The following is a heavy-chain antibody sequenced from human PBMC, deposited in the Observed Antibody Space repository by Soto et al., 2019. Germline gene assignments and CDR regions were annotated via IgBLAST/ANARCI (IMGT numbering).Heavy chain of an antibody. D-gene: IGHD6-13*01. V-gene: IGHV1-2*04. CDR1: GYTFTGYD. Sequence: ASVKVSCKASGYTFTGYDMHWVRQAPGQGLEWMGWINPNSGGTNYAQKFQGWVTMTRDTSISTAYMELSRLRSDDTAVYYCARGTTGIAAAGTHFDYWGQGTLVTVSS. J-gene: IGHJ4*02. CDR3: ARGTTGIAAAGTHFDY. CDR2: INPNSGGT.